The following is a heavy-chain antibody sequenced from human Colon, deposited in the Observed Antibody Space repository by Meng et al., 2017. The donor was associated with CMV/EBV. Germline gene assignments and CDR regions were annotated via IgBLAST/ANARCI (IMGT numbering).Heavy chain of an antibody. V-gene: IGHV3-7*01. CDR2: IKEDGSEK. Sequence: GESLKISCAASGFTFSNYWMTWLRQAPGRGLELVAHIKEDGSEKYFVGSVKGRFTISRDNVKNSLYLHMNSLRAEDTAVYYCATVVRFPVGGQYYYHGMDVWGQGTTVTVSS. D-gene: IGHD3-16*01. J-gene: IGHJ6*02. CDR1: GFTFSNYW. CDR3: ATVVRFPVGGQYYYHGMDV.